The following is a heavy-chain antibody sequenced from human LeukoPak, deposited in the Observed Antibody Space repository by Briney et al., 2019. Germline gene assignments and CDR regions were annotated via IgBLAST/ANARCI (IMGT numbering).Heavy chain of an antibody. V-gene: IGHV6-1*01. CDR1: GDSVSSNSVT. Sequence: SQTLSLTCAISGDSVSSNSVTWNWIRQSPSRGLEWLGRTYYRSTWYNDYAVPVRGRITVDPDTSKNQFSLHLNSVTPEDTAVYYCARRLTQYDCFDPWGQGILVTVSS. D-gene: IGHD2-2*01. CDR3: ARRLTQYDCFDP. CDR2: TYYRSTWYN. J-gene: IGHJ5*02.